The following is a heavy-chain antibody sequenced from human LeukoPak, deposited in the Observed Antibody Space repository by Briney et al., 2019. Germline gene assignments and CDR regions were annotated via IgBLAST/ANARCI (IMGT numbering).Heavy chain of an antibody. CDR3: ARINQQQLILDY. J-gene: IGHJ4*02. V-gene: IGHV3-11*06. D-gene: IGHD6-13*01. Sequence: GGSLRLSCAASGFSFSDYYMSWIRQAPGKGLEWVSSISSSISYTNYADSVKGRFTISRDTARNSLYLQMNSLRAEDTAVYYCARINQQQLILDYWGQGTLVTVSS. CDR2: ISSSISYT. CDR1: GFSFSDYY.